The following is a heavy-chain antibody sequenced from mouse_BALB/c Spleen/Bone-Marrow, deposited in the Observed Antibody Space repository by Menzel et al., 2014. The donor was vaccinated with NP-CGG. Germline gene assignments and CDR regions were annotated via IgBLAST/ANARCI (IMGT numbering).Heavy chain of an antibody. CDR3: ARQVLRGFGY. CDR2: ISSGGGST. CDR1: GFAFSSYD. J-gene: IGHJ3*02. D-gene: IGHD1-1*01. Sequence: DVQLVESGGGLVKPGGSLKLSCAASGFAFSSYDMSWVRQTLEKRLERVAYISSGGGSTYYADTVKGRFTISRDNAKNTLYLQMSSLKSEDTAMYYCARQVLRGFGYWGQGTPVTVSA. V-gene: IGHV5-12-1*01.